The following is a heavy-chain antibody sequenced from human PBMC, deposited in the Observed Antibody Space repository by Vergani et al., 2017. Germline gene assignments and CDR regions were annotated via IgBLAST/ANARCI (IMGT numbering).Heavy chain of an antibody. CDR1: GYSFTSYW. D-gene: IGHD2-15*01. V-gene: IGHV5-51*01. CDR3: ARPYCSGGSCYEGTVGAFDI. J-gene: IGHJ3*02. Sequence: EVQLVQSGAEVKKPGESLKISCKGSGYSFTSYWIGWVRQMPGKGLEWMGIIYPGDSDTRYSPSFQGQVTISADKSISTAYLQWSSLKASDTAMYYCARPYCSGGSCYEGTVGAFDIWGQGTMVTVSS. CDR2: IYPGDSDT.